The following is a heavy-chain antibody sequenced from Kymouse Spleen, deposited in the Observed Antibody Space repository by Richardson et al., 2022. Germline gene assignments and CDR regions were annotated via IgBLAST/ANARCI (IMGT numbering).Heavy chain of an antibody. CDR3: ARPAVTRYSGSYFDY. Sequence: QLQLQESGPGLVKPSETLSLTCTVSGGSISSSSYYWGWIRQPPGKGLEWIGSIYYSGSTYYNPSLKSRVTISVDTSKNQFSLKLSSVTAADTAVYYCARPAVTRYSGSYFDYWGQGTLVTVSS. V-gene: IGHV4-39*01. CDR2: IYYSGST. CDR1: GGSISSSSYY. D-gene: IGHD1-26*01. J-gene: IGHJ4*02.